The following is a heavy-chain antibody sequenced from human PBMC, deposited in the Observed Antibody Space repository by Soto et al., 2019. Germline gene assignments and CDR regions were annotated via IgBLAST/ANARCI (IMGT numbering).Heavy chain of an antibody. CDR2: INHSGGT. Sequence: PSETLSLTCAVHGGSFSDYYWSLIRQPPGKGLEWIGEINHSGGTNYNPSLKSRVTISVDTSKNQFSLKLSSVTAADTAVYYCASTPRARVRNLDHWGQGTLVTVSS. D-gene: IGHD6-6*01. J-gene: IGHJ4*02. CDR1: GGSFSDYY. CDR3: ASTPRARVRNLDH. V-gene: IGHV4-34*01.